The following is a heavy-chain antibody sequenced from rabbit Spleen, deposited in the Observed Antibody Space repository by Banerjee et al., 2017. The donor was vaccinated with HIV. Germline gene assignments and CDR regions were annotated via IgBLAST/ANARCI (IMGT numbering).Heavy chain of an antibody. CDR2: IDPIFGTT. Sequence: QEQLVESGGGLVQPGGSLKLSCKASGFDFSAYGVSWVRQAPGKGLEWIGYIDPIFGTTNYASWVNGRFTISSHNAQNTLYLQLNSLTAADTATYFCASDTGSSFSSYGMDLWGPGTLVTVS. CDR1: GFDFSAYG. J-gene: IGHJ6*01. D-gene: IGHD8-1*01. V-gene: IGHV1S47*01. CDR3: ASDTGSSFSSYGMDL.